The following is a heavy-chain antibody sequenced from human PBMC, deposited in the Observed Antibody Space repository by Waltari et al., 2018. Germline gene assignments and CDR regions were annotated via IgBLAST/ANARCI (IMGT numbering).Heavy chain of an antibody. J-gene: IGHJ6*02. CDR1: GFNISDAG. Sequence: VQLVESGGGSVKPGGSLRLSCTAAGFNISDAGISWVRQAAGKGLEWVGHIKSRSDGGTGEYAAPVKGRFAISRDDSKNTVWLQMDSLKTEDTAVYYCATNHLVRGSHWSYGMDVWGQGTTVTVSS. CDR2: IKSRSDGGTG. D-gene: IGHD3-10*01. CDR3: ATNHLVRGSHWSYGMDV. V-gene: IGHV3-15*01.